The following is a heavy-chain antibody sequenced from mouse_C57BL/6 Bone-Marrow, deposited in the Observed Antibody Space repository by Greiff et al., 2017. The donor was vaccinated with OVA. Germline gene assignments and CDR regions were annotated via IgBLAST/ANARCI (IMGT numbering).Heavy chain of an antibody. CDR3: ARGGCSYGYDGFAY. J-gene: IGHJ3*01. CDR1: GYTFTDYY. V-gene: IGHV1-26*01. Sequence: VQLQQSGPELVKPGASVKISCKASGYTFTDYYMNWVKQSHGKSLEWIGDINPNNGGTSYNQKFKGKATLTVDKSSSTAYMELRSLTSEDSAVYYCARGGCSYGYDGFAYWGQGTLVTVSA. D-gene: IGHD2-2*01. CDR2: INPNNGGT.